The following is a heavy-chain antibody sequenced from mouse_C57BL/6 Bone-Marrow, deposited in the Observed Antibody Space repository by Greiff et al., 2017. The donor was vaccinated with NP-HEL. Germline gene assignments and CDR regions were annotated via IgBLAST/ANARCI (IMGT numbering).Heavy chain of an antibody. Sequence: EVQRVESEGGLVQPGSSMKLSCTASGFTFSDYYMAWVRQVPEKGLEWVANINYDGSSTYYLDSLKSRFIISRDNAKNILYLQMSSLKSEDTATYYCARDPGGNYFDYWGQGTTLTVSS. D-gene: IGHD1-1*02. J-gene: IGHJ2*01. CDR1: GFTFSDYY. V-gene: IGHV5-16*01. CDR2: INYDGSST. CDR3: ARDPGGNYFDY.